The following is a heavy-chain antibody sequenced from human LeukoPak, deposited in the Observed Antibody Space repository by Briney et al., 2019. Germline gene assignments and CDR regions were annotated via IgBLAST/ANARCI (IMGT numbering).Heavy chain of an antibody. Sequence: GGSLRLSCAVSGFTISSHGMHWVRQAPGKGLEWVAMISHDGKSKYYGDSVQGRFIISRDNSKNTLYLQMDSLRAEDTATYYCAKDWGSSGWYNYFDPWGQGTLVTVSS. D-gene: IGHD6-19*01. CDR1: GFTISSHG. V-gene: IGHV3-30*18. CDR2: ISHDGKSK. J-gene: IGHJ5*02. CDR3: AKDWGSSGWYNYFDP.